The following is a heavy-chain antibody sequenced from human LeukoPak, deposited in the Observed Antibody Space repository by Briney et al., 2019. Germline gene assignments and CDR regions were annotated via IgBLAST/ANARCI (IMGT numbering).Heavy chain of an antibody. J-gene: IGHJ4*02. Sequence: PSETLSLTCTVSGGSISSGGYCWSWIRQHPGKGLEWIGYIYYSGSTYYNPSLKSRVTISVDTSKNQFSLKLSSVTAADTAVYYCARGYSSSFDYWGQGTLVTVSS. CDR1: GGSISSGGYC. V-gene: IGHV4-31*03. D-gene: IGHD6-13*01. CDR3: ARGYSSSFDY. CDR2: IYYSGST.